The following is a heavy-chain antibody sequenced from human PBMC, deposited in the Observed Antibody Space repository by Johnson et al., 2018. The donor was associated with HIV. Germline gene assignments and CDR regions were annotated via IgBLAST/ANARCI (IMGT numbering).Heavy chain of an antibody. CDR3: ARGRKDMEAADGLDNDGFDM. CDR1: GFTFSSYA. J-gene: IGHJ3*02. V-gene: IGHV3-30*04. Sequence: QMQLVESGGGVVQPGRSLRLSCAASGFTFSSYAMHWVRQAPGKGLEWVAVISYDGGKKYYGDSVKGRFTISRDNFKKTLFLQMDSLRTEDTAVYYCARGRKDMEAADGLDNDGFDMWGQGTMVTVSS. D-gene: IGHD6-13*01. CDR2: ISYDGGKK.